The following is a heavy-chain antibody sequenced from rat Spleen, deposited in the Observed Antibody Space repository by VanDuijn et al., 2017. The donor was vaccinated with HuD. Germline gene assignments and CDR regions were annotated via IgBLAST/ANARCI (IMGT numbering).Heavy chain of an antibody. CDR2: ITTGGAIT. V-gene: IGHV5-25*01. CDR3: ARYITTTGYFDY. CDR1: GFIFSNYY. Sequence: EVQLVESGGGLVQPGRSMSLSCATSGFIFSNYYMVWVRQAPTKGLEWVASITTGGAITSYRDSVKGRFTISRDNAKSTLYLQMDSLRSEDTATYYCARYITTTGYFDYWGQGVMVTVSS. J-gene: IGHJ2*01. D-gene: IGHD1-10*01.